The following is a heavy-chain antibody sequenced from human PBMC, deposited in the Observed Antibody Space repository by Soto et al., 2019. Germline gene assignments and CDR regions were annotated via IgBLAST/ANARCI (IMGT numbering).Heavy chain of an antibody. CDR2: IYYSGST. V-gene: IGHV4-30-4*01. CDR3: ARDSVASDSSSSHRHYYYYGMDV. Sequence: SETLSLTCTVSGGSISSGDYYWSWIRQPPGKGLEWIGYIYYSGSTYYNPPLKSRVTISVDTSKNQFSLKLSSVTAADTAVYYCARDSVASDSSSSHRHYYYYGMDVWGQGTTVTVSS. CDR1: GGSISSGDYY. J-gene: IGHJ6*02. D-gene: IGHD6-13*01.